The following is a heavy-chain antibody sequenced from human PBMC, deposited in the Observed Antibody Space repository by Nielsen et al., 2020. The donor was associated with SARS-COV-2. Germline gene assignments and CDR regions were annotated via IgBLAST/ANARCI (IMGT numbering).Heavy chain of an antibody. Sequence: GESLKISCAASGFTFSSYAMSWVRQAPGKGLEWVSGIGGGGGRTNYADSVKGRFSISRDNSKNTLHLQMNSLRAEDTAIYYCVRSALYSSSSRWFDPWGQGTLVTGSS. J-gene: IGHJ5*02. CDR3: VRSALYSSSSRWFDP. CDR2: IGGGGGRT. V-gene: IGHV3-23*01. CDR1: GFTFSSYA. D-gene: IGHD6-6*01.